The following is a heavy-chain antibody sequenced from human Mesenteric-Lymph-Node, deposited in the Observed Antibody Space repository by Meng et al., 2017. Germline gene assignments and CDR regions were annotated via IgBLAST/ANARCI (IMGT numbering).Heavy chain of an antibody. CDR1: GGTLSNNI. D-gene: IGHD2-2*01. V-gene: IGHV1-69*04. CDR2: IIPGLTIA. Sequence: SVKVSCKASGGTLSNNIVDWVRQAPGQGLEWVGRIIPGLTIAEYGQKSQGRVTVVADQSTSTVYMELKTLTSEDTAVYYCARERPTREDIAPCDAFDVWGQGTMVTVSS. CDR3: ARERPTREDIAPCDAFDV. J-gene: IGHJ3*01.